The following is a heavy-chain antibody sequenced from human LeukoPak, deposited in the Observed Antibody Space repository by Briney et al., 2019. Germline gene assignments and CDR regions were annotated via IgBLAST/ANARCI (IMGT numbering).Heavy chain of an antibody. CDR1: GFTFSSYA. CDR3: ARAPLIQWLAFDY. Sequence: GGSLRLSCAASGFTFSSYAMSWVRQAPGKGLEWVSAISGSGGSTYYADSVKGRFTISRDNSKNTLYLQMNSLRAEDTAVYYRARAPLIQWLAFDYWGQGTLVTVSS. V-gene: IGHV3-23*01. J-gene: IGHJ4*02. D-gene: IGHD6-19*01. CDR2: ISGSGGST.